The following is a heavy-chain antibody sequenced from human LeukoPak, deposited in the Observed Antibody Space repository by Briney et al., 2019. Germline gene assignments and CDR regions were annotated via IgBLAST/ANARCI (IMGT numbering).Heavy chain of an antibody. V-gene: IGHV3-48*03. CDR2: ISSSGSTI. J-gene: IGHJ5*02. CDR3: ARGRNGMFDP. D-gene: IGHD1-14*01. Sequence: PGGSLRLSCAASGFTFSSYEMNWVRQAPGKGLEWGSYISSSGSTIYYADSVKGRFTISRDNDKHSLYLQMNSLRAEATALYYCARGRNGMFDPWGQGTLVTVSS. CDR1: GFTFSSYE.